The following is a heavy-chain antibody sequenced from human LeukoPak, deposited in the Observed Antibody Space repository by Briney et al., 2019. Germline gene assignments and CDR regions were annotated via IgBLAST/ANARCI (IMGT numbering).Heavy chain of an antibody. V-gene: IGHV1-18*01. J-gene: IGHJ3*02. CDR1: GYTFTSYG. CDR3: AREELIVATTAHHDAFDI. CDR2: SSAYNGNT. D-gene: IGHD5-12*01. Sequence: GASVKVSCKASGYTFTSYGISWVRQAPGQGLEWMGWSSAYNGNTNYAQKLQGRVTMTTDTSTSTAYMELRSLRSDDTAVYYCAREELIVATTAHHDAFDIWGQGTMVTVSS.